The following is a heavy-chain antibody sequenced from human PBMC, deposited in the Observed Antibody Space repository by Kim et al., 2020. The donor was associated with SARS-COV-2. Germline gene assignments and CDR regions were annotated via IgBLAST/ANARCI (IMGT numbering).Heavy chain of an antibody. CDR3: ASAEI. CDR2: INPDGSDT. J-gene: IGHJ4*02. CDR1: GFTFSSQC. Sequence: GGSLRLSCSASGFTFSSQCMSWVRQAPGKGLEWVASINPDGSDTSYFDSVKGRFTISRDTAKNSLYLQMDSLRAEDTAVYYCASAEIWGQGTLVTVSS. V-gene: IGHV3-7*01.